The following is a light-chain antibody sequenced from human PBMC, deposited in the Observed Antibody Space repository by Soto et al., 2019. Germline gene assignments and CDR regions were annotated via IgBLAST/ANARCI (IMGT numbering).Light chain of an antibody. Sequence: EIVLTQSPATLSLSPGERATLSCRASQSVGRDYLGWYQQKPGQAPRLVIYNASNRASGIPDRFSGSGSGTDFTLTISRLEPEDFAVYYCHQYAYAHWTFGKATKVDI. J-gene: IGKJ1*01. CDR1: QSVGRDY. V-gene: IGKV3-20*01. CDR2: NAS. CDR3: HQYAYAHWT.